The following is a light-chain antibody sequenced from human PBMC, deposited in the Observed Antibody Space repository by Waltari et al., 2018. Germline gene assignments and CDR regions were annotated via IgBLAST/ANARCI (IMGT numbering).Light chain of an antibody. CDR1: ELGDKY. CDR3: QAWDTSTVV. V-gene: IGLV3-1*01. Sequence: SYELTQPPSVSVSPGQTASITCSGDELGDKYVCWYQQKPGQSPMLVICQDGERPSGIPGRFSGSNPGNTATLTISGTQAMDEADYYCQAWDTSTVVFGGGTELTVL. CDR2: QDG. J-gene: IGLJ2*01.